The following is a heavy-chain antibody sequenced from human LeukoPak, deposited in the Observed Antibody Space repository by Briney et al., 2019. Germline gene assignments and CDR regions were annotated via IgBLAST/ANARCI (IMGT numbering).Heavy chain of an antibody. V-gene: IGHV1-69*02. Sequence: GASVKVSCKASGGTFSSYTISWVRQAPGQGLEWMGRIIPILGIANYAQKFQGRVTITADKSTSTAYMEPSSLRSEDTAVYYCARGSFPDVGALLFDYWGQGTLVTVSS. D-gene: IGHD1-26*01. CDR1: GGTFSSYT. CDR3: ARGSFPDVGALLFDY. CDR2: IIPILGIA. J-gene: IGHJ4*02.